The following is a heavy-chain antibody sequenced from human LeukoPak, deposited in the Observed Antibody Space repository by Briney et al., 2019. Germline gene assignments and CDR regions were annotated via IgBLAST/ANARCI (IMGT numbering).Heavy chain of an antibody. J-gene: IGHJ6*03. Sequence: SETLSLTCAVYGGSFSGYYWSWIRQPAGKGLEWIGRIFTSGSTKYNPSLKSRVTISVDTSKNQFSLKLSSVTAADTAVYYCARAGGATTPYYYYYYMDVWGKGTTVTISS. CDR1: GGSFSGYY. CDR2: IFTSGST. D-gene: IGHD5-12*01. CDR3: ARAGGATTPYYYYYYMDV. V-gene: IGHV4-59*10.